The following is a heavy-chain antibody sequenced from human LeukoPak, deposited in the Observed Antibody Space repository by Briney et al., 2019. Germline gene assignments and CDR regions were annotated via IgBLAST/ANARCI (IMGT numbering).Heavy chain of an antibody. CDR2: ISYDGSNK. CDR3: ARDRPFSPLGVVIREEGDWFDP. CDR1: GFTFSSYA. J-gene: IGHJ5*02. D-gene: IGHD3-3*01. Sequence: GGSLRLSCAASGFTFSSYAMHWVRQAPGKGLEWVAVISYDGSNKYYADSVKGRFTISRDNSKNTLYLQMNSLRAEDTAVYYCARDRPFSPLGVVIREEGDWFDPWGQGTLVTVSS. V-gene: IGHV3-30-3*01.